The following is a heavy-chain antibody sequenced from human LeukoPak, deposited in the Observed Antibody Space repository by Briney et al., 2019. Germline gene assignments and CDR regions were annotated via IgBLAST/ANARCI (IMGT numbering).Heavy chain of an antibody. CDR3: ARGGAFGIAAVEGY. CDR1: GYTFSNYD. V-gene: IGHV1-8*01. Sequence: ASVKVSCKASGYTFSNYDINWVRQATGQGLEWMGWMNPKTGDTGYAQRFQGRVTMTRNTSISTAYMGLSSLRSDDTALYFCARGGAFGIAAVEGYWGQGTLVTVSS. J-gene: IGHJ4*02. CDR2: MNPKTGDT. D-gene: IGHD6-13*01.